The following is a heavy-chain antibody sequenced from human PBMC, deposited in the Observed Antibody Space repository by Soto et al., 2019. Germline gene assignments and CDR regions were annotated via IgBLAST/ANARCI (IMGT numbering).Heavy chain of an antibody. CDR2: IYYSGRT. D-gene: IGHD3-10*01. CDR3: ARESFTMVRGVTIRAGYYYYGMDV. Sequence: SETLSLTCTVSGGSISSSSYYWGWIRQPPGKGLEWIGNIYYSGRTYYNPSLKSRVTISVDRSKNQFSLKLSSVTAADTAVYYCARESFTMVRGVTIRAGYYYYGMDVWGQGTTVT. CDR1: GGSISSSSYY. V-gene: IGHV4-39*02. J-gene: IGHJ6*02.